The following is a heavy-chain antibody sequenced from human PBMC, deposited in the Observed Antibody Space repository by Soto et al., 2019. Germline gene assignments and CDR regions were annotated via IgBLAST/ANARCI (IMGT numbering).Heavy chain of an antibody. D-gene: IGHD3-10*01. CDR1: GGSISSGGYY. Sequence: SETLSLTCTVSGGSISSGGYYWSWIRQHPGKGLEWIGYIYYSGSTYYNPSLKSRVTISVDTSKNQFSLKLSSVTAADTAVYYCARAPPSGFAPSYFDYWGQGTLVTVSS. CDR2: IYYSGST. CDR3: ARAPPSGFAPSYFDY. J-gene: IGHJ4*02. V-gene: IGHV4-31*03.